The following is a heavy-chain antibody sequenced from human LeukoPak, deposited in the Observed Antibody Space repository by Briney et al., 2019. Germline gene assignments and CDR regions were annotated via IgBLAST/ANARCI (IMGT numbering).Heavy chain of an antibody. V-gene: IGHV3-7*01. CDR2: IKDDGSKT. J-gene: IGHJ4*02. CDR1: GITLIGRW. D-gene: IGHD5-18*01. Sequence: PGGSLSLSCAASGITLIGRWMTWVRQAPGMGLEWVATIKDDGSKTYYVDFVKGRFTISRDNAKNSLYLQMSNLRVEDTAVYYCADLGYSDCGQGTLVTVSS. CDR3: ADLGYSD.